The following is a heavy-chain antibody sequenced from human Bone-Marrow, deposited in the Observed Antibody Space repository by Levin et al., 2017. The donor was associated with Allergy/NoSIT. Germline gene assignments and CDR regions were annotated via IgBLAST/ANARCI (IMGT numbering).Heavy chain of an antibody. D-gene: IGHD1-7*01. CDR2: INPNNGDT. Sequence: PGASVKVSCKASGYPFTGYYMHWVRQAPGQGLEWVGRINPNNGDTNYAQTFQGRVTMTRDTSISTAYMDLSRLRSDDTAVYYCAREVKGSNWNYVDYWGQGTLVTVSS. CDR1: GYPFTGYY. CDR3: AREVKGSNWNYVDY. V-gene: IGHV1-2*06. J-gene: IGHJ4*02.